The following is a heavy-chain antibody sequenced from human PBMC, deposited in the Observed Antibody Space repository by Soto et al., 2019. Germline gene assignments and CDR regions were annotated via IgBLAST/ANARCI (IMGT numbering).Heavy chain of an antibody. CDR1: GYTFTNYG. CDR3: ARDLDPVTFHYGMDV. J-gene: IGHJ6*02. D-gene: IGHD3-10*01. Sequence: ASVKVSCKASGYTFTNYGISWVRQAPGQGLEWMGWISAYNGNTNYAQKLQGRVTMTTDTSTSTAYMELRSLRSDDTAVYYCARDLDPVTFHYGMDVWGQGTTVTVSS. V-gene: IGHV1-18*01. CDR2: ISAYNGNT.